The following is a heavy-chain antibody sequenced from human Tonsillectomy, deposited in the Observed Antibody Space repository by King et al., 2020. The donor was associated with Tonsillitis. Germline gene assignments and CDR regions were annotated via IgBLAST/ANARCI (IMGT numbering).Heavy chain of an antibody. CDR3: ASQSYYDFWSGYYDY. V-gene: IGHV3-11*06. CDR2: ISSSSSYT. Sequence: VQLVQSGGGLVKTGGSLRLSCAASGVTFSDYYMSWSRQAPGKGREWGSYISSSSSYTNYADSVKGRFTISRDNAKNSLYLQMNSLRAEDTAVYYCASQSYYDFWSGYYDYWGQGTLVTVSS. J-gene: IGHJ4*02. D-gene: IGHD3-3*01. CDR1: GVTFSDYY.